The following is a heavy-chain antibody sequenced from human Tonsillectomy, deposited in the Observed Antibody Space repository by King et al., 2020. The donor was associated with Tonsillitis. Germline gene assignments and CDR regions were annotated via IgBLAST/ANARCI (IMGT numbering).Heavy chain of an antibody. D-gene: IGHD3-16*01. Sequence: VQLVESGGGVVQPGRSLRLPCAASGFTFSSYGMHWVRQAPGKGLEWVAVISYDGSNKYYADSEKGRFTISRDNSKNTRYLQMNSLRAEDTAVYYCAKGDHQDYWGQGTLVTVSS. CDR2: ISYDGSNK. J-gene: IGHJ4*02. CDR1: GFTFSSYG. CDR3: AKGDHQDY. V-gene: IGHV3-30*18.